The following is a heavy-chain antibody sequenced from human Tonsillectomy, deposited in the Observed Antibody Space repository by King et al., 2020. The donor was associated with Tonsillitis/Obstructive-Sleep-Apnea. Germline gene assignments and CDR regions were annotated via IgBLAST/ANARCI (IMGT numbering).Heavy chain of an antibody. D-gene: IGHD6-19*01. CDR1: GFTFSNYG. J-gene: IGHJ4*02. CDR3: ARWIPVAGFFEC. V-gene: IGHV3-33*03. CDR2: IWSDGSNK. Sequence: VQLVESGGGVVQPGRSLRLSCAASGFTFSNYGMHWVRQAPGKGLEWVAVIWSDGSNKYHADSVKGRFTISRDNSKNTLHLQMNTLRAEDTAMYYCARWIPVAGFFECWGQGTLVTVSS.